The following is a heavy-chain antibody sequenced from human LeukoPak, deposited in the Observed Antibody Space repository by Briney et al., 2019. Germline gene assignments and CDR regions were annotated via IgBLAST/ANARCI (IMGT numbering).Heavy chain of an antibody. J-gene: IGHJ4*02. CDR1: GGSISSGAYY. V-gene: IGHV4-31*03. Sequence: SETLSLTCTVSGGSISSGAYYWSWIRQHPGKGLEWIGYIYYSGSTYYNPSLKSRVTISVDTSKNQFSLKLSSVTAADTAVYYCASQRSPYYDSSGYWGCLDYWGQGTLVTVSS. CDR2: IYYSGST. D-gene: IGHD3-22*01. CDR3: ASQRSPYYDSSGYWGCLDY.